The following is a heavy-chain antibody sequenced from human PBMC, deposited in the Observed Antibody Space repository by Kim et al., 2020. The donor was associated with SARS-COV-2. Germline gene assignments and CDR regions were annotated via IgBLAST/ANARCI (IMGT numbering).Heavy chain of an antibody. J-gene: IGHJ3*02. Sequence: GGSLRLSCAASGFTFSSYAMSWVRQAPGKGLEWVSSVTGTGSKTYYADSVRGRFTISSDNSKNALYVQMNSLRAEDTALYYCARQRGYDFDMWGQGTMVT. V-gene: IGHV3-23*01. CDR1: GFTFSSYA. CDR2: VTGTGSKT. D-gene: IGHD1-1*01. CDR3: ARQRGYDFDM.